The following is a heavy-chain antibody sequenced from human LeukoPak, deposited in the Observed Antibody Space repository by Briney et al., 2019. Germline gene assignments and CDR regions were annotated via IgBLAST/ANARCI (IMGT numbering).Heavy chain of an antibody. CDR3: LRDQGHLVLVDTETIRGRNWLDT. V-gene: IGHV1-18*01. CDR2: ISGHNGDT. J-gene: IGHJ5*02. CDR1: GSSFSGNG. Sequence: ASVKVSCKASGSSFSGNGISWVRQGPGQGLERKGWISGHNGDTRYARKLQGRVAMTTDISTGTAYLELRSLRSDDTAFYYCLRDQGHLVLVDTETIRGRNWLDTWGQGTLVTVSS. D-gene: IGHD2-8*01.